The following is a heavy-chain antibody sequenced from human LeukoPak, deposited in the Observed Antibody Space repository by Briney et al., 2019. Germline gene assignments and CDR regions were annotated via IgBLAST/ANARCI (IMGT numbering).Heavy chain of an antibody. Sequence: ASVKVSCKASGYTFTGYYMHWVRQAPGQGLEWMGWINPNSGGTNYAQKFQGRVTMTRDTSISTAYMELSRLRSDDTAVYYCARALHDYGGVNYYMDVWGKGTTVTISS. CDR2: INPNSGGT. CDR3: ARALHDYGGVNYYMDV. CDR1: GYTFTGYY. D-gene: IGHD4-23*01. V-gene: IGHV1-2*02. J-gene: IGHJ6*03.